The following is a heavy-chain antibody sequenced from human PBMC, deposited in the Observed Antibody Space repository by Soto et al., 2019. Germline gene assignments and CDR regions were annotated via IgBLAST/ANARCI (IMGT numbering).Heavy chain of an antibody. CDR3: AGWGTGEGESSPPTDL. Sequence: QEELVESGGGVVQPGRSLRLSCAASGFTFSGFGMHWVRQAPGKGLEWVAVISYDGTNAIYADSVKGRFSVSSDNSKNIVYLQMDSLRNEDTAMYYCAGWGTGEGESSPPTDLWGQGTLVTVSS. V-gene: IGHV3-30*03. J-gene: IGHJ5*02. CDR2: ISYDGTNA. D-gene: IGHD3-16*01. CDR1: GFTFSGFG.